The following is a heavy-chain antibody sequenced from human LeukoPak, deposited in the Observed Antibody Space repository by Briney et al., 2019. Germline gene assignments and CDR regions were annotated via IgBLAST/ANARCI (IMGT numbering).Heavy chain of an antibody. CDR1: GYTFTSYY. V-gene: IGHV1-46*01. D-gene: IGHD3-10*01. CDR3: TSDRITMVRGVYNWFDP. Sequence: ASVKVSCKASGYTFTSYYMHWVRQAPGQGLEWMGIINPSGGSTRYAQKFQGRVTMTRDTSTSTVYLELSSLRWEDTAVYYCTSDRITMVRGVYNWFDPWGQGTLVTVSS. J-gene: IGHJ5*02. CDR2: INPSGGST.